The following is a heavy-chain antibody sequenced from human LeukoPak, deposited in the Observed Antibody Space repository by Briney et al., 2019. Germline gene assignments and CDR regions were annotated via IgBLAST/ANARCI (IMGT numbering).Heavy chain of an antibody. D-gene: IGHD3-10*01. J-gene: IGHJ5*02. CDR2: IIPIFGSA. Sequence: ASVKVSCKASGGTFSNYTISWVRQAPGQGLEWMGGIIPIFGSANFAQKLQGRVTITADESTSTAYMELSSLRSEDTAVYYCARDLVRGVEPNWFDPWGQGTLVTVSS. CDR1: GGTFSNYT. CDR3: ARDLVRGVEPNWFDP. V-gene: IGHV1-69*13.